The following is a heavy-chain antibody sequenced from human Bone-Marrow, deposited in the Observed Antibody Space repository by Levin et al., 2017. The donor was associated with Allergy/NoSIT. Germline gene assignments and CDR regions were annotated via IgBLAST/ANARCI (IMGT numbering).Heavy chain of an antibody. CDR1: GSTFNNYA. Sequence: PGESLKISCQASGSTFNNYAMIWVRQAPGQGLEWMGWINTNTGNPTYAQGFTGRFVFSLDTSVRTAYLQISSLKSEDTAVYYCARGRGATVTTLVYYYLDVWCKGTTVTVSS. V-gene: IGHV7-4-1*02. D-gene: IGHD4-17*01. CDR3: ARGRGATVTTLVYYYLDV. J-gene: IGHJ6*03. CDR2: INTNTGNP.